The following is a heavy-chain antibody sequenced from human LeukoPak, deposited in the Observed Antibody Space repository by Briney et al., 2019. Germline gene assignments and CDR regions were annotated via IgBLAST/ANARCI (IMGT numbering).Heavy chain of an antibody. D-gene: IGHD4-23*01. CDR2: ISSSGSTI. Sequence: GGSLRLSCAASGFTFSDYYMSWIRQAPGKGLEWVSYISSSGSTIYYADSVKGRFTISRDNAKNSLYLQMNSLRAEDTAVYYCATSVVTDAFDIWGQGTMVTVSS. CDR1: GFTFSDYY. J-gene: IGHJ3*02. CDR3: ATSVVTDAFDI. V-gene: IGHV3-11*01.